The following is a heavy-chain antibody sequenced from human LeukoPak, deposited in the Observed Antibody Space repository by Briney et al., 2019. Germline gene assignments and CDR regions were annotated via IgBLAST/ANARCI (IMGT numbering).Heavy chain of an antibody. CDR3: AIMHGYYDGSGFWVQ. V-gene: IGHV3-23*01. J-gene: IGHJ4*02. Sequence: GGSLRLSCAASGFTFSCYAMSWLPEAPGKGLEWVSFFSPNGDRTSNADSGEGRFTDSRDNTRNTLYLQMNSLGDEDTGVYYCAIMHGYYDGSGFWVQWGQGTLVTVSS. CDR1: GFTFSCYA. D-gene: IGHD3-22*01. CDR2: FSPNGDRT.